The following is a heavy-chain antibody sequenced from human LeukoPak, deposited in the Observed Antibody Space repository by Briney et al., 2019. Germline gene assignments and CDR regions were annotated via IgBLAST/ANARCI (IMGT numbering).Heavy chain of an antibody. CDR2: ISGSGGST. CDR1: GFTFSSYA. J-gene: IGHJ4*02. V-gene: IGHV3-23*01. CDR3: AKFRAVTGYGDY. Sequence: GGSLRLSCAASGFTFSSYAMNWVRQAPGKGLEWVSAISGSGGSTYYADSVKGRFTISRDNSKNTLYLQMNSLRAEDTAVYYCAKFRAVTGYGDYRGQGTLVTVSS. D-gene: IGHD3-9*01.